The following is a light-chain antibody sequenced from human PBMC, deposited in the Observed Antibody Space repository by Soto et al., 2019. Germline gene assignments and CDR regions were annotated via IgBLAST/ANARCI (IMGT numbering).Light chain of an antibody. CDR3: QQYNNWLRT. CDR1: QSVSSI. V-gene: IGKV3-15*01. Sequence: EIVMTQSPATLSVSPGERAILSCRASQSVSSILAWYQQKPGQAPRLLIYGASTRATGIPARFSGSGSGTEFTLTISSLQSEDFAVYYCQQYNNWLRTFGPGTKVDIK. J-gene: IGKJ3*01. CDR2: GAS.